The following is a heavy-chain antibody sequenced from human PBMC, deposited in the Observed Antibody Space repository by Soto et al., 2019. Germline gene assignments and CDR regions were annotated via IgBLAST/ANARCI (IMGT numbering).Heavy chain of an antibody. CDR3: AKGAIAVVITAAFDI. CDR1: GFTFTNYA. D-gene: IGHD3-22*01. Sequence: EVQLLESGGGLVQPGGSLTLSCAASGFTFTNYALSWVRQAPGKGLDWVSAISGSGGNTYYADSVKGRFSISRDNSKNTVYLQMNSLRADDTALYYCAKGAIAVVITAAFDIWGQGTMVTVSS. V-gene: IGHV3-23*01. J-gene: IGHJ3*02. CDR2: ISGSGGNT.